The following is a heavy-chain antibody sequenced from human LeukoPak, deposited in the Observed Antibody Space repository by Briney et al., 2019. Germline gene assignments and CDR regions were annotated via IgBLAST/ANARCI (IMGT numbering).Heavy chain of an antibody. D-gene: IGHD6-13*01. J-gene: IGHJ5*02. Sequence: GGSLRLSCAASEFSVGSNYMTWVRQAPGKGLEWVSLIYSGGSTYYADSVKGRFTISRDNSKNTLYLQMNSLRAEDTAVYYCAKDVSGGSSWYNWFDPWGQGTLVTVSS. CDR3: AKDVSGGSSWYNWFDP. V-gene: IGHV3-66*01. CDR2: IYSGGST. CDR1: EFSVGSNY.